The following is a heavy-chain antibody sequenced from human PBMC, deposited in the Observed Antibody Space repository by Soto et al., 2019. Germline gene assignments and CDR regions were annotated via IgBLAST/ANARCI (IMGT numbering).Heavy chain of an antibody. J-gene: IGHJ6*02. Sequence: QVQLQESGPGLVKPSDTLSLTCAVSGYSISSSNWWGWIRQPPGKGLEWIGYIYYSGSTYYNPSLKSLVTMSVDTSKNQFSLKLSSVTAVDTAVYYCARGGYCSSTSCYGYGMDVWGQGTTVTVSS. CDR1: GYSISSSNW. V-gene: IGHV4-28*03. CDR3: ARGGYCSSTSCYGYGMDV. CDR2: IYYSGST. D-gene: IGHD2-2*01.